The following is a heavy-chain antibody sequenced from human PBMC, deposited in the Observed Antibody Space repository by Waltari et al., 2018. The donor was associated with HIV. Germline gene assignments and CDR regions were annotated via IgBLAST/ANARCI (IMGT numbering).Heavy chain of an antibody. CDR2: IYHSGST. CDR1: GYSISSGYY. D-gene: IGHD6-19*01. V-gene: IGHV4-38-2*02. CDR3: ARKRSVLYSSGWYLSIGWFDP. J-gene: IGHJ5*02. Sequence: QVQLQESGPGLVKPSETLSLTCTVSGYSISSGYYWGWIRQPPGTGLEWIGSIYHSGSTYYNPSLKSRVTISVDTSKNQFSLKLSSVTAADTAVYYCARKRSVLYSSGWYLSIGWFDPWGQGTLVTVSS.